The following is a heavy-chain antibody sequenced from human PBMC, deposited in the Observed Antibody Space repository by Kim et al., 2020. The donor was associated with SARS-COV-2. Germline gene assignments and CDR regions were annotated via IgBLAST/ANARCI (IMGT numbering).Heavy chain of an antibody. D-gene: IGHD1-1*01. V-gene: IGHV3-33*01. CDR3: ARDQYNWNDADAFDI. Sequence: GGSLRLSCAASGFTFSSYGMHWVRQAPGKGLESVAVIWYDGSNKYYADSVKGRFTISRDNSKNTLYLQMNSLRAEDTAVYYCARDQYNWNDADAFDIWGQGTMVTVSS. CDR1: GFTFSSYG. CDR2: IWYDGSNK. J-gene: IGHJ3*02.